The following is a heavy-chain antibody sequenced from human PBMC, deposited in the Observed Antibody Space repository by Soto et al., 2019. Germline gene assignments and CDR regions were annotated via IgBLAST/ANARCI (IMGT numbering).Heavy chain of an antibody. CDR2: IYHTGNT. CDR1: GGSVNTGDNY. J-gene: IGHJ6*02. CDR3: AREPLDGMDV. Sequence: HVQLHQSGPRLVKPSQTLSLECSVIGGSVNTGDNYWSWVRQSPGRGLEWIGYIYHTGNTFYNPALESRVTMSVDASKNQFSLTLTSVTAADTAVYFCAREPLDGMDVWGQGTKVTVSS. V-gene: IGHV4-30-4*01.